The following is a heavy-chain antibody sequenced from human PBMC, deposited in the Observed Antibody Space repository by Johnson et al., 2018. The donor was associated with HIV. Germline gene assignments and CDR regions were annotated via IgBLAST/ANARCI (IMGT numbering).Heavy chain of an antibody. D-gene: IGHD2-21*01. Sequence: QMLLVESGGGVVQPGRSLRLSCAVSGFTFSSYAMHWVRQAPGKGLEWVALISYDGSHKYYADSVKGRFTISRDNSKNTLYLQMNSLRADDTAVYFCVRRMVVGYVAFDIWGQGTMVSVSS. J-gene: IGHJ3*02. CDR3: VRRMVVGYVAFDI. V-gene: IGHV3-30*04. CDR1: GFTFSSYA. CDR2: ISYDGSHK.